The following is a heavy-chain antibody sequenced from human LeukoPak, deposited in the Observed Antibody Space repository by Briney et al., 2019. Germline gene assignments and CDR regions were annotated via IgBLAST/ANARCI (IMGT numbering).Heavy chain of an antibody. CDR2: ISSSSSYI. CDR3: ARVFGGYYYYGMDV. D-gene: IGHD4-23*01. Sequence: GGSLRLSCAASGFPFAKSWMHWVRQAPGKGLVWVSSISSSSSYIYYADSVKGRFTISRDNAKNSLYLQMNSLRAEDTAVYYCARVFGGYYYYGMDVWGQGTTVTVSS. V-gene: IGHV3-21*01. J-gene: IGHJ6*02. CDR1: GFPFAKSW.